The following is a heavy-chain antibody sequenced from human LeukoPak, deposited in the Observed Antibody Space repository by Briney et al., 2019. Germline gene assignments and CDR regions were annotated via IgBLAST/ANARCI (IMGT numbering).Heavy chain of an antibody. V-gene: IGHV1-18*01. J-gene: IGHJ4*02. CDR1: GYTFTSYG. CDR2: ISAYNGNT. D-gene: IGHD1-26*01. CDR3: AREVVGATIDY. Sequence: ASVKDSCKASGYTFTSYGISWVRQTPGQGVEWMGWISAYNGNTSYTQKLQGRVTMTTDTSTSTAYMELRSLRSDDTAVYYCAREVVGATIDYWGQGTLVTVSS.